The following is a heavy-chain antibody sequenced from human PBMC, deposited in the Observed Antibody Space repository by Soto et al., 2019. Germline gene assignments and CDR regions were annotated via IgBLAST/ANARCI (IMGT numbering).Heavy chain of an antibody. J-gene: IGHJ4*02. CDR2: IYYSGST. CDR1: GGSISSYY. V-gene: IGHV4-59*01. CDR3: ARGGNWVDY. Sequence: SETLSLTCTVSGGSISSYYWSWIRQPPGKGLEWIGYIYYSGSTNYNPSLKSRVTISVDTSKNQFSLKLSSVTAADTAVYYCARGGNWVDYWGKGTLVTVSS. D-gene: IGHD7-27*01.